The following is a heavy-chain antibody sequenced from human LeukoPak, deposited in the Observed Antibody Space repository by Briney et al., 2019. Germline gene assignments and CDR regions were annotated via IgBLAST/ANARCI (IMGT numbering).Heavy chain of an antibody. J-gene: IGHJ4*02. CDR2: INPNSGGT. D-gene: IGHD3-22*01. CDR1: GYTFTGYY. CDR3: ARGTYYDSSAYSGVRLFDY. V-gene: IGHV1-2*02. Sequence: ASVKVSCKASGYTFTGYYMHWVRQAPGQGLERMGWINPNSGGTNYAQKFQGRVTMTRDTPISTAYMDLSRLRSDDTALYYCARGTYYDSSAYSGVRLFDYWGQGTLVTVSS.